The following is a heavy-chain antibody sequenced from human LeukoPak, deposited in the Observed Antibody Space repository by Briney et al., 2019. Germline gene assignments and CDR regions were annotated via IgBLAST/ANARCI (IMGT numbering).Heavy chain of an antibody. CDR2: INPSGGST. Sequence: VASVKVSCKASGYTFTSYYMHWVRQAPGQGREWMGIINPSGGSTNYAQKFQGRVTMTRDMSTSTVYMELSSLRSEDTAIYYCARGERSGAYDYWGQGTLVTVSS. D-gene: IGHD6-19*01. J-gene: IGHJ4*02. CDR1: GYTFTSYY. V-gene: IGHV1-46*01. CDR3: ARGERSGAYDY.